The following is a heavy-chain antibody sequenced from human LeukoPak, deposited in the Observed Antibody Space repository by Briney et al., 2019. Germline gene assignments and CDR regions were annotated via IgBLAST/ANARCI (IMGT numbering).Heavy chain of an antibody. CDR3: AREGSQSASATYPGND. Sequence: PGGSLRLSCAGSRFMLSSYWMSWVRQAPGKGLEWVANIKQDGSEKYYVDSVKGRFTISRDNAKNSLYLQMNRLRAEDTAVYYCAREGSQSASATYPGNDWGQGTLVTVSS. D-gene: IGHD3-10*01. CDR1: RFMLSSYW. V-gene: IGHV3-7*01. CDR2: IKQDGSEK. J-gene: IGHJ4*02.